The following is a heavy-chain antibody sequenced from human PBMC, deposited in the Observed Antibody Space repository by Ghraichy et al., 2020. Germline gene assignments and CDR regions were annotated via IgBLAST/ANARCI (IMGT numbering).Heavy chain of an antibody. D-gene: IGHD2-2*01. CDR1: GFTVSSNY. Sequence: GALRLSCAASGFTVSSNYMSWVRQAPGKGLEWVSVIYSGGSTYYADSVKGRFTISRDNSKNTLYLQMNSLRAEDTAVYYCARVPEDIVVVPAAPYYYGMDVWGQGTTVTVSS. CDR3: ARVPEDIVVVPAAPYYYGMDV. CDR2: IYSGGST. V-gene: IGHV3-66*01. J-gene: IGHJ6*02.